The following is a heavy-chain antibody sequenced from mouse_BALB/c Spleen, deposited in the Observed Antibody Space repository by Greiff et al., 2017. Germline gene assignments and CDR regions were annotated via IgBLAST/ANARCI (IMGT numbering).Heavy chain of an antibody. J-gene: IGHJ2*01. CDR3: ARLTTGTRIDY. CDR2: INPSTGYT. V-gene: IGHV1-7*01. CDR1: GYTFTSYW. Sequence: QVHVKQSGAELAKPGASVKMSCKASGYTFTSYWMHWVKQRPGQGLEWIGYINPSTGYTEYNQKFKDKATLTADKSSSTAYMQLSSLTSEDSAVYYCARLTTGTRIDYWGQGTTLTVSS. D-gene: IGHD4-1*02.